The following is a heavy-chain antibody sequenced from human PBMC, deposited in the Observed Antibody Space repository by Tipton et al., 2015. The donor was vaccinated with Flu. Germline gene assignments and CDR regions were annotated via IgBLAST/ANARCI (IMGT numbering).Heavy chain of an antibody. D-gene: IGHD3-9*01. CDR3: ARRDYDILTGSRAFDI. Sequence: TLSLTCTVSGGSISSFFWTWIRQPAGKGLEWIGRVRSSGSTNYNPSLKSRVTISVDTSKNQFSLKLTSVTAADTAVYYCARRDYDILTGSRAFDIWGQGTMVTVSP. J-gene: IGHJ3*02. CDR1: GGSISSFF. CDR2: VRSSGST. V-gene: IGHV4-4*07.